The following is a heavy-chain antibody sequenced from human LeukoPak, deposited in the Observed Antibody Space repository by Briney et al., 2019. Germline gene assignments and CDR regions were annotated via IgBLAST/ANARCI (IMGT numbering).Heavy chain of an antibody. V-gene: IGHV3-23*01. D-gene: IGHD3-16*02. CDR3: AKDAIGQYRPYYFDC. Sequence: GGSLRLSCAASGFTFSSFAMSWVRQAPGKGLEWVSSISGSGESTYYADYVKGRFTVSRDNSKNTLNLELNSLRAEDTAVYYCAKDAIGQYRPYYFDCWGQGTLVTVSS. CDR2: ISGSGEST. J-gene: IGHJ4*02. CDR1: GFTFSSFA.